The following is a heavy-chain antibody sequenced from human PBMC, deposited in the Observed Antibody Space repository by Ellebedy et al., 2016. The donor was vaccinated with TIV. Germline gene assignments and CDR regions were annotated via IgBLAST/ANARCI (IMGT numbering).Heavy chain of an antibody. V-gene: IGHV3-23*01. CDR2: ISNTGSRT. CDR1: GFTFDDYA. Sequence: GESLKISCAASGFTFDDYAMHWVRQAPGKGLEWVSTISNTGSRTYYADSVEGRFIISRDNSKRTLYLQMNSLRAEDTAVYYCAKGRGGGSDSSAPRYYFDYWGLGTLVTVSS. J-gene: IGHJ4*02. CDR3: AKGRGGGSDSSAPRYYFDY. D-gene: IGHD3-22*01.